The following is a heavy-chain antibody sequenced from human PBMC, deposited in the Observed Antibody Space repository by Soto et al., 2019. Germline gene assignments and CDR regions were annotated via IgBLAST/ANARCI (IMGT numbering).Heavy chain of an antibody. D-gene: IGHD6-13*01. V-gene: IGHV4-59*02. CDR2: IYYSGST. Sequence: SGSVRHTGSVSDSFVSGYYWSWISKPPGKGLEWIGYIYYSGSTSYNRFLKSRVTISLDTSKNQFSLKLSSVTAADTAVYYCARGYSSSWYADVWGQGTTVTVSS. CDR1: DSFVSGYY. CDR3: ARGYSSSWYADV. J-gene: IGHJ6*02.